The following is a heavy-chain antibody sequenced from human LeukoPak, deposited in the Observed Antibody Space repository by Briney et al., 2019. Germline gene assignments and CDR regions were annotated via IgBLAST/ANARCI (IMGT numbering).Heavy chain of an antibody. CDR3: ARDPYYDILTGQFDY. J-gene: IGHJ4*02. CDR2: INPNSGGT. D-gene: IGHD3-9*01. Sequence: ASVKVSCKTSGYTFTGYYMHWVRQAPGQGLEWMGWINPNSGGTNYAQKFQGRVTMTRDTSISTAYMELSRLRSDDTAVYYCARDPYYDILTGQFDYWGQGTLLTVSS. V-gene: IGHV1-2*02. CDR1: GYTFTGYY.